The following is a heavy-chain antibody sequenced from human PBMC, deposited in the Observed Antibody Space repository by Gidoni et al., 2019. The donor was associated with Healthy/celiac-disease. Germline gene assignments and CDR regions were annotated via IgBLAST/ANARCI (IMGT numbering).Heavy chain of an antibody. V-gene: IGHV3-33*01. J-gene: IGHJ3*02. D-gene: IGHD3-16*01. CDR1: GFTFSSYG. Sequence: QVQLVESGGGVVQPGRSLRLSCAASGFTFSSYGMHWVRQAPGKGLEWVAVIWYDGSNKYYADSVKGRFTISRDNSKNTLYLQMSSLRAEDTAVYYCARDDTVVWGAFDIWGQGTMVTVSS. CDR2: IWYDGSNK. CDR3: ARDDTVVWGAFDI.